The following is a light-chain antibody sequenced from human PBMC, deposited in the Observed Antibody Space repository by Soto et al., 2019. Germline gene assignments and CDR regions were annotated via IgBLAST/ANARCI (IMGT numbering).Light chain of an antibody. CDR3: QSYDSSLSGYV. V-gene: IGLV2-11*01. J-gene: IGLJ1*01. CDR1: SSDVGGYDY. CDR2: DVT. Sequence: QSALTQPRSVSGSPGQSVTISCSGTSSDVGGYDYVSWYQQHPGKAPKLVIYDVTKRPSGVPDRFSGSKSGNTASLTISGLRAEDEADYYCQSYDSSLSGYVFGTGTKVTV.